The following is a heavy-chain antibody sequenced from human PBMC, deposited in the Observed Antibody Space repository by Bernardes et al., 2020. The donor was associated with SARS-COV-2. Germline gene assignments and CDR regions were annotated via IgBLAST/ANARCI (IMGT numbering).Heavy chain of an antibody. CDR1: GFTFGDYA. CDR3: AKSGKYYNGPGSYYSPYYFDD. V-gene: IGHV3-9*01. J-gene: IGHJ4*02. CDR2: ISWNSADI. D-gene: IGHD3-10*01. Sequence: GGSLRLSCAASGFTFGDYAMHWVRQTPGEGLEWVSAISWNSADIGYADSVKGRFTISRDNAKNSLYLQMKSLRAEDTAFYYCAKSGKYYNGPGSYYSPYYFDDWGQGTLVTVSS.